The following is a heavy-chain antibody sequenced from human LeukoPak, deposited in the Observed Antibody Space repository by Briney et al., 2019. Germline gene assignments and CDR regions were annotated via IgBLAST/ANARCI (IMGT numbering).Heavy chain of an antibody. J-gene: IGHJ3*02. Sequence: SETLSLTCTVSGGSISSGGYYWSWIRQHPGKGLEWIGYIYYSGSTYYNPSLKSRVTISVDTSKNQFSLKLSSVTAADTAVYYCARETSGCSSTSCYTNFAFDTWGQGTMVTVSS. CDR1: GGSISSGGYY. V-gene: IGHV4-31*03. D-gene: IGHD2-2*01. CDR2: IYYSGST. CDR3: ARETSGCSSTSCYTNFAFDT.